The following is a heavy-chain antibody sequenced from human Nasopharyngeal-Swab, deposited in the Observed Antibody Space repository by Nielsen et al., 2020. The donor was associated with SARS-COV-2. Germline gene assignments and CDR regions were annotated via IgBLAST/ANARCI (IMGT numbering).Heavy chain of an antibody. CDR2: IYYSGST. D-gene: IGHD2-2*01. Sequence: SETLSLTCTVSGGSISSGGYYWSWIRQHPGKGLEWIGYIYYSGSTYYNPSLKSRVTISVDTSKNQFSLKLSSVTAADTAVYYCARGVGPDYYYYYMDVWGKGTTVTVSS. V-gene: IGHV4-31*03. CDR3: ARGVGPDYYYYYMDV. J-gene: IGHJ6*03. CDR1: GGSISSGGYY.